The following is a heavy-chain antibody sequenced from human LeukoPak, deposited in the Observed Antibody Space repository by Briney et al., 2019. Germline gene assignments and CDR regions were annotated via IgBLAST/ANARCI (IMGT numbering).Heavy chain of an antibody. J-gene: IGHJ4*02. CDR1: GVSISSYY. Sequence: SETLSRNCTVSGVSISSYYWSWIRQPPGKGLEWIGNIYYSGSTNYNPSLKSRVTISVDTSKNQFSLKLSSVTAADTAVYYCARRGSSPPPDCCGQGTLVTVSS. CDR3: ARRGSSPPPDC. V-gene: IGHV4-59*08. CDR2: IYYSGST. D-gene: IGHD6-13*01.